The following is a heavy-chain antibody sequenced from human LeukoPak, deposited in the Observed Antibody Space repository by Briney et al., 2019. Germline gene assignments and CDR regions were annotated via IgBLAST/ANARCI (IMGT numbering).Heavy chain of an antibody. V-gene: IGHV4-39*07. D-gene: IGHD1-26*01. CDR1: GGSISSSTYY. CDR2: INHSGST. CDR3: ARRRRSGSYYPHNWFDP. Sequence: SETLSLTCTVSGGSISSSTYYWGWIRQPPGKGLEWIGEINHSGSTNYNPSLKSRVTISVDTSKNQFSLKLSSVTAADTAVYYCARRRRSGSYYPHNWFDPWGQGTLVTVSS. J-gene: IGHJ5*02.